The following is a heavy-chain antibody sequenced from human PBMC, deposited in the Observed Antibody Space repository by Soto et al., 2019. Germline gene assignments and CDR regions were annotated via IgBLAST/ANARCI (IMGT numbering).Heavy chain of an antibody. D-gene: IGHD2-2*02. Sequence: PGGSLRLSCAASGFTFSSYGMHWVRQAPGKGLEWVAVISYDGSNKYYADSVKGRFTISRDNSKNTLYLQMNSLRAEDTAVYYCLRGIVVVPAAIRYYYYGMDVWGQGTTVTVSS. CDR1: GFTFSSYG. V-gene: IGHV3-30*03. CDR2: ISYDGSNK. CDR3: LRGIVVVPAAIRYYYYGMDV. J-gene: IGHJ6*02.